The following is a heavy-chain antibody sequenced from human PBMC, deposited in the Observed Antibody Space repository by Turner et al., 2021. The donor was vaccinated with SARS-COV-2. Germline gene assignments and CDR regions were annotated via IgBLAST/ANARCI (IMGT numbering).Heavy chain of an antibody. D-gene: IGHD2-21*02. J-gene: IGHJ5*02. Sequence: QVQLQESGPGLVKPSQTLSLTCTVSGGSISSGGYYWSWIRQHPGKGLEWIGCIYYSGSTYYNPSLKSRVTISVDTSKNQFSLKLSSVTAADTAIYYCARETVNNWVDPWGQGTLVTVSS. V-gene: IGHV4-31*03. CDR2: IYYSGST. CDR3: ARETVNNWVDP. CDR1: GGSISSGGYY.